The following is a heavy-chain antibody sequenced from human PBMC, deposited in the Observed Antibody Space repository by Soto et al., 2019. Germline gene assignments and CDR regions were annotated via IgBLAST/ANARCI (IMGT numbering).Heavy chain of an antibody. CDR3: AHRVLRSVFGLVTTTAIYFDF. CDR1: GCSLTTSGVG. J-gene: IGHJ4*02. CDR2: IYWDDDK. Sequence: QITLNESGPTQVKPRQTLTLTCTFSGCSLTTSGVGVGWIRLSPGKPQEWLALIYWDDDKRYSPSLKSRLTITKDTSKNQVVLTMADLDPADTATYSCAHRVLRSVFGLVTTTAIYFDFWGQGTPVAVSS. V-gene: IGHV2-5*02. D-gene: IGHD3-3*01.